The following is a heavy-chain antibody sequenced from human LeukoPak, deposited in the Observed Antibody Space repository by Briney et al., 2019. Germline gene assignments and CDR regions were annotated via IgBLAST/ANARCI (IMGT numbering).Heavy chain of an antibody. CDR3: ASKTWIQLWLGPDAFDI. CDR1: GGSISSSSYY. Sequence: SETLSLTCTVSGGSISSSSYYWGWIRQPPGKGLEWIGGIYYSGSTHYNPSLKSRVTISVDTSKNQFSLKLSSVTAADTAVYYCASKTWIQLWLGPDAFDIWGQGTMVTVCS. CDR2: IYYSGST. D-gene: IGHD5-18*01. J-gene: IGHJ3*02. V-gene: IGHV4-39*07.